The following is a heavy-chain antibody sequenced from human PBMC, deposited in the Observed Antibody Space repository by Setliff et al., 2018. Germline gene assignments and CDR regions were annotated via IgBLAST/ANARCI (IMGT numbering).Heavy chain of an antibody. Sequence: PSETLSLTCIVSGGSMRGYYWSWIRQPPGKGLEWIGSMSDSGASTNNPSLKSRVAISIGTSGHKFFLELSSVTAADTAVYYCARMSGFLYMDVWGKGTTVTVS. D-gene: IGHD3-3*01. V-gene: IGHV4-59*08. CDR1: GGSMRGYY. CDR3: ARMSGFLYMDV. J-gene: IGHJ6*03. CDR2: MSDSGAS.